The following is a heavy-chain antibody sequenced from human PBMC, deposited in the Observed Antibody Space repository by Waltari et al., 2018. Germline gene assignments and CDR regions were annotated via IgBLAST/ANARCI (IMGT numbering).Heavy chain of an antibody. Sequence: EVQLVQSGAEVKKPGESLKISCKGSGYSFTSYWIGWVRQMPGKGLEWRGTSYPCDSDTRYSPSFQGQVTISADKSISTAYLQWSSLKASDTAMYYCARTMKDSGSYTDAFDIWGQGTMVTVSS. D-gene: IGHD1-26*01. J-gene: IGHJ3*02. CDR3: ARTMKDSGSYTDAFDI. CDR2: SYPCDSDT. V-gene: IGHV5-51*01. CDR1: GYSFTSYW.